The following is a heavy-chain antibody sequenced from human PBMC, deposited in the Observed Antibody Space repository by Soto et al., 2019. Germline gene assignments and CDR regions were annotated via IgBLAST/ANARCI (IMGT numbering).Heavy chain of an antibody. CDR2: IIPIFGTA. CDR3: ARDGGRHSGGIDY. CDR1: GGTFSSYS. V-gene: IGHV1-69*01. D-gene: IGHD1-26*01. J-gene: IGHJ4*02. Sequence: QVQLVQSGAEVKKPGSSVKVSCKASGGTFSSYSINWVRQAPGQGLEWMGEIIPIFGTANYAQTFQGRVTITADESTSTAYMELRSLRSESTAVYYCARDGGRHSGGIDYWGQGTLVTVSS.